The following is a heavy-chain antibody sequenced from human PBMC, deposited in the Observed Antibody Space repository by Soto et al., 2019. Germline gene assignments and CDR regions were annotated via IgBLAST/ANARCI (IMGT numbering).Heavy chain of an antibody. CDR1: GFTFSSYA. J-gene: IGHJ6*02. Sequence: GGSLRLSCAASGFTFSSYAMHRVRQAPGKGLEWVAVISYDGSNKYYADSVKGRFTISRDNSKNTLYLQMNSLRAEDTAVYYCARGGRDGYNFDYYYGMDVWGQGTTVTVSS. CDR2: ISYDGSNK. V-gene: IGHV3-30-3*01. CDR3: ARGGRDGYNFDYYYGMDV. D-gene: IGHD5-12*01.